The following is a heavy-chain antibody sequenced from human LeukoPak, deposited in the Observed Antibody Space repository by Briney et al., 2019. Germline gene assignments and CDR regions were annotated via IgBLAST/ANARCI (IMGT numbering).Heavy chain of an antibody. CDR1: GFTFSSYA. CDR3: TTVQGGYSYGIVDY. D-gene: IGHD5-18*01. J-gene: IGHJ4*02. V-gene: IGHV3-23*01. Sequence: GGSLRLSCAASGFTFSSYAMSWVRQAPGKGLEWVSAISGSGGSTYYADSVKGRFTISRDNSKNTLYLQMNSLRTEDTAVYYCTTVQGGYSYGIVDYWGQGTLVTVSS. CDR2: ISGSGGST.